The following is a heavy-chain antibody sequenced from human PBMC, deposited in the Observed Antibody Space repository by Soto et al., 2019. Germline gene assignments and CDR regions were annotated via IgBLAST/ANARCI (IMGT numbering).Heavy chain of an antibody. CDR2: IFPKFGTT. J-gene: IGHJ6*02. CDR3: EAEMTFGKLSVV. V-gene: IGHV1-69*01. D-gene: IGHD3-16*02. CDR1: GDTDSNYV. Sequence: QVQLVQSGAEVKKPGSSVKVSCKASGDTDSNYVISWVRQAPGQGLEWMGGIFPKFGTTYSAQKLQDRLTITADESTSTVYMQLSSLRLDDTAVYYCEAEMTFGKLSVVWGQGTTVTVSS.